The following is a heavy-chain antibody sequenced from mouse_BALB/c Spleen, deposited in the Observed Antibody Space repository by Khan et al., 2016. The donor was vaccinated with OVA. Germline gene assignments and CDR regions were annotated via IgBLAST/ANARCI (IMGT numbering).Heavy chain of an antibody. V-gene: IGHV1-15*01. CDR1: GYTFTDYE. CDR2: IDPETGGS. J-gene: IGHJ3*01. CDR3: TRGGGCAY. Sequence: VQLQESGAELVRPGASVTLSCKASGYTFTDYEMHWVKQTPVYGLEWIGPIDPETGGSAYNQNFKGKATLTADKASSTVYMELRSLTSEDSAVYYCTRGGGCAYWGQGTLVTVSA.